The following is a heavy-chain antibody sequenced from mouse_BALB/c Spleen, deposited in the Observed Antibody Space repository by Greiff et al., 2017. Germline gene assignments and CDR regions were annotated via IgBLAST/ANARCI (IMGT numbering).Heavy chain of an antibody. Sequence: QVQLQQSGAELAKPGASVKMSCKASGYTFTSYWMHWVKQRPGQGLEWIGYINPSTGYTEYNQKFKDKATLTADKSSSTAYMQLSSLTSEDSAVYYCARSPSTTVVARGAMDYWGQGTSVTVSS. CDR1: GYTFTSYW. CDR2: INPSTGYT. CDR3: ARSPSTTVVARGAMDY. V-gene: IGHV1-7*01. J-gene: IGHJ4*01. D-gene: IGHD1-1*01.